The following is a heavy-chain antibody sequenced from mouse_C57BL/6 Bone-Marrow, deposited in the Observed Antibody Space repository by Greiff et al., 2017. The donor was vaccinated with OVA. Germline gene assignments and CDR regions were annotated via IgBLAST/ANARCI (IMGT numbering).Heavy chain of an antibody. J-gene: IGHJ3*01. CDR1: GYTFTSYG. CDR3: ARWRGSWFAY. Sequence: QVQLQQSGAELARPGASVKLSCKASGYTFTSYGISWVKQRTGQGLEWIGEIYPRSGNTYYNEKFKGKATLTADKSSSKAYMELRSLTSEDSAVYFCARWRGSWFAYWGQGTLVTVSA. CDR2: IYPRSGNT. D-gene: IGHD1-1*01. V-gene: IGHV1-81*01.